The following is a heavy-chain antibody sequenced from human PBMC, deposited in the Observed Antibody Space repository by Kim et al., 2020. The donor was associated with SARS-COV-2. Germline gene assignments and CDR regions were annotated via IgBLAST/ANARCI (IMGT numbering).Heavy chain of an antibody. Sequence: GGSLRLSCAASGFTFSSYAMHWVRQAPGKGLEWVAVISYDGSNKYYADSVKGRFTISRDNSKNTLYLQMNSLRAEDTAVYYCARQGRIRLGGNWFDPWGQGTLVTVSS. CDR2: ISYDGSNK. J-gene: IGHJ5*02. CDR1: GFTFSSYA. CDR3: ARQGRIRLGGNWFDP. V-gene: IGHV3-30-3*01. D-gene: IGHD2-15*01.